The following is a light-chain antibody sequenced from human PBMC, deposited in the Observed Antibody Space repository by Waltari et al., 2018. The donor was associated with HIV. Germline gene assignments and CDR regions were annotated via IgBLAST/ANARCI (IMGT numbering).Light chain of an antibody. CDR3: QSADRSGAIRVV. CDR1: ALPKQY. CDR2: KDS. Sequence: SYELTQPPSVSVSPGQTARITCSGDALPKQYAYGYQQKPGQAPVLLIYKDSERPSGLPERFSGSTSGTTVTLTISGVQAEDEADYYCQSADRSGAIRVVFGGGTKLTVL. V-gene: IGLV3-25*03. J-gene: IGLJ2*01.